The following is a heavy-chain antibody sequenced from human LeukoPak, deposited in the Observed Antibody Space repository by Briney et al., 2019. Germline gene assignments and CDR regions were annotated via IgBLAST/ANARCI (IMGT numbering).Heavy chain of an antibody. Sequence: PAGSLRLSCAASGFTFSSYWMSWGRQAPGKGLEWVDNIKHDGSEKYYVDSVKGQFTISRDNAKNSLYLEMNSLRDEDMAVYYCARSRELAYWGQGTLVTVSS. J-gene: IGHJ4*02. CDR3: ARSRELAY. CDR1: GFTFSSYW. D-gene: IGHD1-26*01. CDR2: IKHDGSEK. V-gene: IGHV3-7*04.